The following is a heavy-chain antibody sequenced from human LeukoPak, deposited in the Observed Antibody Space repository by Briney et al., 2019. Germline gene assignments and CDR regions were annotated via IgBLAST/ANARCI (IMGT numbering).Heavy chain of an antibody. Sequence: GGSLRLSCTASGFTLSNCWMSWVRRAPGKGLEWVANIKQDGSEKYYVDSVKGRFTISRDNAKNSLYLQMNSLRAEDTAVYYCARAQQWLGGGDDAFDIWGQGTMVTVSS. D-gene: IGHD6-19*01. J-gene: IGHJ3*02. CDR1: GFTLSNCW. V-gene: IGHV3-7*04. CDR3: ARAQQWLGGGDDAFDI. CDR2: IKQDGSEK.